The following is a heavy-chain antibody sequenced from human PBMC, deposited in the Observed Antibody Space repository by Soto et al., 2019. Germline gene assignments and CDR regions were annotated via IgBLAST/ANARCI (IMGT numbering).Heavy chain of an antibody. D-gene: IGHD3-22*01. V-gene: IGHV4-34*01. J-gene: IGHJ5*02. CDR3: ARGDYDSSGYFSAWFDP. CDR2: INHSGST. Sequence: SETLSLTCAVYGGSFSGYYWSWIRQPPGKGLEWIGEINHSGSTNYNPSLKSRVTISVDTSKNQFSLKLSSVTAADTAVYYCARGDYDSSGYFSAWFDPWGQGTLVTVSS. CDR1: GGSFSGYY.